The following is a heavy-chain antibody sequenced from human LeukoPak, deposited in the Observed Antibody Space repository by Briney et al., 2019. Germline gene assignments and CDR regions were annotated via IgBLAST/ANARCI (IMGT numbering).Heavy chain of an antibody. J-gene: IGHJ4*02. Sequence: GGSLRLSCAASGFIFGKSWMHWVRQAPGKGLVWVSRTDGSSTTYADSVKGRFSVSMDNAQNTLYLQMNSLRAEDTAVYYCARDDYNRLWGQGTLVTVSS. CDR2: TDGSST. D-gene: IGHD1-14*01. CDR3: ARDDYNRL. CDR1: GFIFGKSW. V-gene: IGHV3-74*01.